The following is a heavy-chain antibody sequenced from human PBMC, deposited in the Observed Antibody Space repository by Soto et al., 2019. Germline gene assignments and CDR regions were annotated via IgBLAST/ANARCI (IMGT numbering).Heavy chain of an antibody. CDR3: ARDRGGYGVFDY. J-gene: IGHJ4*02. D-gene: IGHD5-12*01. Sequence: QVQLQESGPGLMKPSQTLSLTCSVSAGSISSGGYYWNWIRQPPGKGLEWIGYIYHSGGTYSSPSLRSRVTISVDTSKNQFSLKLTSVTAADTAVYYCARDRGGYGVFDYWGQGTLVTVSS. CDR2: IYHSGGT. CDR1: AGSISSGGYY. V-gene: IGHV4-31*03.